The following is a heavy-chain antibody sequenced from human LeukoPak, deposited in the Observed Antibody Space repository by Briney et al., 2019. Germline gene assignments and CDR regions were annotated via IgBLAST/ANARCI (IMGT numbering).Heavy chain of an antibody. CDR3: ARGRQQLVLYYYYYMDV. CDR2: INHSGST. CDR1: GGSFSGYY. V-gene: IGHV4-34*01. J-gene: IGHJ6*03. Sequence: PSETLPLTCAVYGGSFSGYYWSWIRQPPGKGLEWIGEINHSGSTNYNPSLKSRVTISVDTSKNQFSLKLSSVTAADTAVYYCARGRQQLVLYYYYYMDVWGKGTTVTVSS. D-gene: IGHD6-13*01.